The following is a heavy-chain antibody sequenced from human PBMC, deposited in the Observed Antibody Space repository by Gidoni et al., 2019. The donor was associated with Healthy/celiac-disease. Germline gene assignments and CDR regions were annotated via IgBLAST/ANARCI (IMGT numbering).Heavy chain of an antibody. CDR2: INSDGSTT. CDR3: ASIWYFDWLSLWLDV. J-gene: IGHJ6*02. V-gene: IGHV3-74*01. CDR1: GFTFSRYW. D-gene: IGHD3-9*01. Sequence: EVQLVESGGGLVQPGGSLRLSCAASGFTFSRYWMHWVRQAPGKGLVWVSRINSDGSTTSYADSVKGRFTISRDNAKNTLYLQMNSLRAEDTAVYYCASIWYFDWLSLWLDVWGQGTTVTVSS.